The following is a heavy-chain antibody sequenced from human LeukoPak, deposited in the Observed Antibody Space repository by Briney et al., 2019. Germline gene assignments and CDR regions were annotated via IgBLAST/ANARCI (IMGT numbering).Heavy chain of an antibody. J-gene: IGHJ3*01. CDR1: GFTFSSYS. CDR3: AKEGWGIAAAGGT. V-gene: IGHV3-21*04. CDR2: ISSSSNYI. D-gene: IGHD6-13*01. Sequence: GGSLRLSCAASGFTFSSYSMNWVRQAPGKGLEWVSSISSSSNYIYYADSMKGRFTISRDNAKNSLYLQMNSLRAEDTAVYYCAKEGWGIAAAGGTWGQGTMVTVSS.